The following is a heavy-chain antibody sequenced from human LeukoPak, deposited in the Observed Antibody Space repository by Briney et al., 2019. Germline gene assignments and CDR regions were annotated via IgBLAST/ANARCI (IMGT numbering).Heavy chain of an antibody. CDR2: ISYEGTKE. Sequence: PGGCLRLSCAASGFTFSSYAMHWVRQAPGKGLEWVAVISYEGTKEYYADSVKGRFTISRDNSKNTLYLQMNSLRPEDTAVYYCARAAYCDGGSCSVGGDSLGPWGQGTLVTVSS. CDR1: GFTFSSYA. J-gene: IGHJ5*02. CDR3: ARAAYCDGGSCSVGGDSLGP. V-gene: IGHV3-30*04. D-gene: IGHD2-15*01.